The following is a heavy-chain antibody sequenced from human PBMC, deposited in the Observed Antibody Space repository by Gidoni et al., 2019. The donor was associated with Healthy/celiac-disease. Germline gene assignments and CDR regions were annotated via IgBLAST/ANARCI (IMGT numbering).Heavy chain of an antibody. D-gene: IGHD6-13*01. CDR3: ARDAGNSPFDI. Sequence: QVQLVESGGGVVQPGRSLTLSCAASGFTFSIDGMHWVRKAPGKGLEWVAVIWSDGSNKYYADSVKGRFTISKDNSKNTLYLQMNSLRVEDTAVYYCARDAGNSPFDIWGQGTMVTVSS. J-gene: IGHJ3*02. V-gene: IGHV3-33*01. CDR2: IWSDGSNK. CDR1: GFTFSIDG.